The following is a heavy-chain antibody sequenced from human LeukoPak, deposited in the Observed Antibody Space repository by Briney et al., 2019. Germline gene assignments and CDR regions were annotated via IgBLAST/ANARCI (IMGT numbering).Heavy chain of an antibody. CDR3: AKDYDTTGFYFFDQ. V-gene: IGHV3-20*04. CDR1: GFTFDDYG. CDR2: INWNGEIT. D-gene: IGHD3-22*01. Sequence: GGSLRLSCAASGFTFDDYGMSWVRQAPGKGLEWVSGINWNGEITGYADSVKGRFTISRDIAKKSLYIQMHSLRAEDTALYYCAKDYDTTGFYFFDQWGQGTLVTVSS. J-gene: IGHJ4*02.